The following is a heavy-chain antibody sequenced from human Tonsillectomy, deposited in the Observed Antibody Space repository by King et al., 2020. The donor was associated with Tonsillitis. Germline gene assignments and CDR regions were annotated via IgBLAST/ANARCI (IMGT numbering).Heavy chain of an antibody. CDR1: GGSISSGSYY. J-gene: IGHJ4*02. V-gene: IGHV4-61*02. CDR2: IYTSGST. D-gene: IGHD3-3*01. Sequence: QLQESGPGLVKPSQTLSLTCTVSGGSISSGSYYWSWIRQPAGKGLEWIGRIYTSGSTNYNPSLKSRVTMSVDTSKNQFSLKLSSVTAADTAVYYCAITYSDFWSRYYGDYWGQGTLVTVSS. CDR3: AITYSDFWSRYYGDY.